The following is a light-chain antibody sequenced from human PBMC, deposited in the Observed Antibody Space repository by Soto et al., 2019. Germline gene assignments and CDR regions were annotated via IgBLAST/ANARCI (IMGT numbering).Light chain of an antibody. CDR1: SSDVGGYNY. CDR3: SSYTSSSPLV. J-gene: IGLJ1*01. V-gene: IGLV2-14*01. Sequence: QSALTQPASVSGSPGQSITISCTGTSSDVGGYNYVSWYQQHPGKAPKLMIYDVSTRPSGVSNRFSGSKSGNTASLTISGLQAEDEADYYCSSYTSSSPLVFGTGTQLTVL. CDR2: DVS.